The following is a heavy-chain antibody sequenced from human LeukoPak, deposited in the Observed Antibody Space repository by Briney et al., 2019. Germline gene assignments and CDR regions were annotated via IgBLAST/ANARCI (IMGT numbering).Heavy chain of an antibody. CDR3: ARDEVYKYYYDSSGPDAFDI. CDR2: IYHSGST. V-gene: IGHV4-30-2*01. D-gene: IGHD3-22*01. J-gene: IGHJ3*02. Sequence: SETLSLTCTVSGGSISSGGYYWSWIRQPPGKGLEWIGYIYHSGSTYYNPSLKSRVTISVDRSKNQFSLKLSSVTAADTAVYYCARDEVYKYYYDSSGPDAFDIWGQGTMVTVSS. CDR1: GGSISSGGYY.